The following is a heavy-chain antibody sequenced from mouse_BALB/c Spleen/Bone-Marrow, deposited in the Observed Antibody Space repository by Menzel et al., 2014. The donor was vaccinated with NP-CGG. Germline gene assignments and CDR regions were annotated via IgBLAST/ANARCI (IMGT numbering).Heavy chain of an antibody. D-gene: IGHD3-1*01. CDR3: TTLARTNFDY. Sequence: VQLKQSGTVLARPGAAVKMSCKASGYTFSNYWMHWVKQRPGQGLEWIGTIYPGNSDTTYNQKFKGKAKLTAVTSTSTAYVDLSSLTNEDSAVYYCTTLARTNFDYWGQGTTLTVSS. J-gene: IGHJ2*01. CDR1: GYTFSNYW. V-gene: IGHV1-5*01. CDR2: IYPGNSDT.